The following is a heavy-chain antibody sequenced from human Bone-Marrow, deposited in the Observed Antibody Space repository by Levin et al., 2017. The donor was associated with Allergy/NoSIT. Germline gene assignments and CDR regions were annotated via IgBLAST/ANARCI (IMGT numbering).Heavy chain of an antibody. D-gene: IGHD3-3*01. CDR2: IKRQAEGGTT. J-gene: IGHJ3*01. CDR3: STLFGVIMTDAFDV. CDR1: GSTFNNAW. V-gene: IGHV3-15*01. Sequence: GESLKISCAASGSTFNNAWMSWVRQAPGKGPEWIGRIKRQAEGGTTEYSTAAQGRFTILRDDSINTVYLELNSLQTEDTAMYFCSTLFGVIMTDAFDVWGQGTMVIVSS.